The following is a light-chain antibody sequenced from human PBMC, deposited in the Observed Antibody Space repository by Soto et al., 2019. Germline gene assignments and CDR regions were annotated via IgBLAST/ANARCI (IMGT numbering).Light chain of an antibody. CDR3: QQYNDKWT. V-gene: IGKV1-5*03. J-gene: IGKJ1*01. CDR2: KAS. CDR1: QSISSW. Sequence: IQMTQSPSTLSASVGDRVTITCRASQSISSWLAWYQQKPGTAPKLLIYKASTLQSGVPSRFSGSGSGTEFTLTISSLQPDDSATYYCQQYNDKWTFGQGTRWIS.